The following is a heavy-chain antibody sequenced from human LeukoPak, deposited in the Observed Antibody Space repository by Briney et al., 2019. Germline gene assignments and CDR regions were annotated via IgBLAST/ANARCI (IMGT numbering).Heavy chain of an antibody. Sequence: LSGGSLRLSCAASGFTFSSYGMPWVRQAPGKGLEWVAVISYDGSNKYYADSVKGRFTISRDNSKNTLYLQMNSLRAEDTAVYYCAKSHSSGWSVDPWGQGTLVTVSS. CDR2: ISYDGSNK. CDR3: AKSHSSGWSVDP. V-gene: IGHV3-30*18. J-gene: IGHJ5*02. D-gene: IGHD6-19*01. CDR1: GFTFSSYG.